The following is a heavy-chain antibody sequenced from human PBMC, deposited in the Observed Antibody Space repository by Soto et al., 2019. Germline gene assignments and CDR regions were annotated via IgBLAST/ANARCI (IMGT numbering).Heavy chain of an antibody. CDR2: IIPILGIA. Sequence: ASVKVSCKASVGTFSSYTISWVRQAPGQGLEWMGRIIPILGIANYTQKFQGRVTITADKSTSTAYMELSSLRSEDTAVYYCHIVVVPAAMPQRLGGDYWGQGTLVTVSS. V-gene: IGHV1-69*02. D-gene: IGHD2-2*01. CDR3: HIVVVPAAMPQRLGGDY. CDR1: VGTFSSYT. J-gene: IGHJ4*02.